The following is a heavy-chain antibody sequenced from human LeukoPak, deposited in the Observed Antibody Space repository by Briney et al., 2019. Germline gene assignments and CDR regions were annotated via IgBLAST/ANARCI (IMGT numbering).Heavy chain of an antibody. J-gene: IGHJ4*02. CDR1: GYTFTSYD. V-gene: IGHV1-8*01. CDR2: MNPNSGNT. Sequence: ASVKVSCKASGYTFTSYDINWVRQATGQGLEWMGWMNPNSGNTGYAQKFQGRVTMTRNTSISTAYMELSSLRSEDTAVYYCARGRRFYCSGGSCYSYYFDYWGQGTLVTVSS. D-gene: IGHD2-15*01. CDR3: ARGRRFYCSGGSCYSYYFDY.